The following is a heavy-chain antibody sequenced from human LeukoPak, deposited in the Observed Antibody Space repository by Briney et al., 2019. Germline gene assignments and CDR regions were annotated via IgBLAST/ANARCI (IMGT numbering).Heavy chain of an antibody. CDR3: ARVYGTLPNYFDY. CDR1: GGSFSGYY. D-gene: IGHD2/OR15-2a*01. Sequence: SETLSLTCAVYGGSFSGYYWSWIRQPPGKGLEWIGEINHSGSTNYNPSLKSRVTISVDTSKNQFSLKLSSVTAADTAVYYCARVYGTLPNYFDYWGQGTLVTVSS. V-gene: IGHV4-34*01. J-gene: IGHJ4*02. CDR2: INHSGST.